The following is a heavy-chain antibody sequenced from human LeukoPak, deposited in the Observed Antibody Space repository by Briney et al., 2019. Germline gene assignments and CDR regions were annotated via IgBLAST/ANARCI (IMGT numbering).Heavy chain of an antibody. CDR2: IYYSGST. D-gene: IGHD4-17*01. CDR1: GGTISSSSYY. Sequence: SETLSLTCTVPGGTISSSSYYWGWIRQPPGKGLEWIGSIYYSGSTYYNPSLKSRVTISVDTSKNQFSLKLSSVTAADTAVYYCARRATRIYGDCFDYWGQGTLVTVSS. J-gene: IGHJ4*02. V-gene: IGHV4-39*01. CDR3: ARRATRIYGDCFDY.